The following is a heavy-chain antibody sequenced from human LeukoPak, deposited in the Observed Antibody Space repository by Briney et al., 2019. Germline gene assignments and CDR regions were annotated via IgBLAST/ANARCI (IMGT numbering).Heavy chain of an antibody. V-gene: IGHV3-21*01. CDR3: ARVSRVAYTSSWYLDY. D-gene: IGHD6-13*01. Sequence: WESLRLSCAAPGFTFSSYTMNWVRQAPGKGLKWVSSIGGGGRYIYYADSMKGRFTISRDNAKNSLFLQMNSLSAEDTALYYCARVSRVAYTSSWYLDYWGQGTLVTASS. CDR1: GFTFSSYT. J-gene: IGHJ4*02. CDR2: IGGGGRYI.